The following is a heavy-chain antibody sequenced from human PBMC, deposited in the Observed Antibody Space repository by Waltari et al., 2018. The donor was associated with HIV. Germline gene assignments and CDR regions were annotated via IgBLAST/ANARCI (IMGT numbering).Heavy chain of an antibody. CDR2: INEDGNTV. CDR3: VKDMFGEYDY. D-gene: IGHD3-10*02. V-gene: IGHV3-74*01. CDR1: GVSLSTYW. Sequence: EVQLVESGGGSVQPGGSLRLSCVVVGVSLSTYWMHGVRQTPGKGLVWVARINEDGNTVGHAGSVRGRFTISRDSAKNTLFLQMNSLRDEDTAMYYCVKDMFGEYDYWGQGALVTVSS. J-gene: IGHJ4*02.